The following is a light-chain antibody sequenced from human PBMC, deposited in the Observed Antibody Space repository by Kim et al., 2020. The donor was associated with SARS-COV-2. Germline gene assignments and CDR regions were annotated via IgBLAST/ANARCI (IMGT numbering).Light chain of an antibody. CDR3: AAWDDSLSGWV. CDR2: RNN. V-gene: IGLV1-47*01. J-gene: IGLJ3*02. CDR1: SSNIGSNY. Sequence: GPWVTISCSGSSSNIGSNYVYWYQQLPGTAPKLLIYRNNQRPSGVPDRFSGSRSGTSASLAISGLRSEDEADYYCAAWDDSLSGWVFGGGTQLTVL.